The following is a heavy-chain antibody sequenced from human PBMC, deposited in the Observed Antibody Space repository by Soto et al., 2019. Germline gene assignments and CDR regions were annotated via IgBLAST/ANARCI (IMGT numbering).Heavy chain of an antibody. Sequence: QVQLVQSGAEVKKPGASVKVSCKASGYTFTSYGISWVRQAPGQGLEWMGWISAYNGNTTYAQKLQGRVTMTTDTXTXXAYMELRSLRTDGTAVYYCARGLLGYYDSSGPLDYWGQGTLVTVSS. CDR1: GYTFTSYG. CDR3: ARGLLGYYDSSGPLDY. J-gene: IGHJ4*02. CDR2: ISAYNGNT. D-gene: IGHD3-22*01. V-gene: IGHV1-18*01.